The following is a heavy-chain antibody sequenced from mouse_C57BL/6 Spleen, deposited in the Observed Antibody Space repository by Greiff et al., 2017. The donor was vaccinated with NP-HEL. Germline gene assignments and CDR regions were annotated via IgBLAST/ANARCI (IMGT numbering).Heavy chain of an antibody. D-gene: IGHD2-4*01. Sequence: ESGPGLVKPSQSLSLTCSVTGYSITSGYYWNWIRQFPGNKLEWMGYISYDGSNNYNPSLKNRISITRDTSKNQFFLKLNSVTTEDTATYYCAREKYYDSYYAMDYWGQGTSVTVSS. CDR2: ISYDGSN. CDR1: GYSITSGYY. J-gene: IGHJ4*01. V-gene: IGHV3-6*01. CDR3: AREKYYDSYYAMDY.